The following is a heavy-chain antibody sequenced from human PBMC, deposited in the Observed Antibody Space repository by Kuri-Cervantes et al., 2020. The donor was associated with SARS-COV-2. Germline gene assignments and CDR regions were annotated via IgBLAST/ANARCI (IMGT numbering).Heavy chain of an antibody. J-gene: IGHJ4*02. D-gene: IGHD4-17*01. V-gene: IGHV3-30*07. CDR3: AKDQTTVTTCFDY. CDR2: ISYDGSNK. CDR1: GFTFSSYA. Sequence: GESLKISCAASGFTFSSYAMHWVRQAPGKGLEWVAVISYDGSNKYYADSVKGRFTISRDNSKNTLYLQMNSLRAEDTAVYYCAKDQTTVTTCFDYWGQGTLVTVSS.